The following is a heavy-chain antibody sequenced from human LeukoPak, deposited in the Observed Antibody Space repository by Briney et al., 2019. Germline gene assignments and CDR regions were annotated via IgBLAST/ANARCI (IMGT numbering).Heavy chain of an antibody. CDR2: ISSKGDTI. J-gene: IGHJ4*02. CDR1: GFTFSNYE. Sequence: GGSLRLSCGASGFTFSNYEMSWVRQAPGKGLEWVSYISSKGDTIYYGDTVKGRFTISRDNTKNSLYLHMNSLRAEDTAIYYCARQPVTTRFEYYFDYWGQGTLVTVSS. D-gene: IGHD4-17*01. CDR3: ARQPVTTRFEYYFDY. V-gene: IGHV3-48*03.